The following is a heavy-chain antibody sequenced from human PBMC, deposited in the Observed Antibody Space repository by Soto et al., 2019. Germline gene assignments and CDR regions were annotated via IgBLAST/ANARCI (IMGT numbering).Heavy chain of an antibody. Sequence: PSETLSLTCTVSGDSISSHYWSWIRQPPGKRLEWIGYIYYSGSTKYNPSLESRVTISVDTSKNQFSLQLRSVFAADTAVYYCVRGYYASRGYSVPFEFWGQGRLVTVYS. CDR3: VRGYYASRGYSVPFEF. D-gene: IGHD3-22*01. V-gene: IGHV4-59*11. CDR2: IYYSGST. CDR1: GDSISSHY. J-gene: IGHJ4*02.